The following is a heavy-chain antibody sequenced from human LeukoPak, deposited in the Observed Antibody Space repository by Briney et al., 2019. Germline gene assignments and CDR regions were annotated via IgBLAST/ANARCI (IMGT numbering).Heavy chain of an antibody. J-gene: IGHJ4*02. V-gene: IGHV3-21*01. Sequence: PGGSLRLSCAASGFTFSSYSMNWVRQAPGKGLEWVSSISSSSSYIYYADSVKGRFTISRDNAKNSLYLQMNSLRAEDTAVYYCARDSGYSSSWYFGIFDYWGQGTLVTVSS. CDR2: ISSSSSYI. CDR1: GFTFSSYS. D-gene: IGHD6-13*01. CDR3: ARDSGYSSSWYFGIFDY.